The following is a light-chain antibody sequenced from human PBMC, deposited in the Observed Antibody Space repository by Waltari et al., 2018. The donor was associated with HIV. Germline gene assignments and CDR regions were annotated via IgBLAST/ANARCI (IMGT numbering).Light chain of an antibody. CDR2: AAS. J-gene: IGKJ2*01. V-gene: IGKV1-39*01. CDR3: QQSYSTPYT. CDR1: QSINTY. Sequence: DIQMTQSPSSLSASLGDRVTITCRASQSINTYLSWYQQRPGKTPKLLIYAASILQSGVPSRFSGGGSETDFTLTISSLQPEDFATYYCQQSYSTPYTFGQGTKLEIK.